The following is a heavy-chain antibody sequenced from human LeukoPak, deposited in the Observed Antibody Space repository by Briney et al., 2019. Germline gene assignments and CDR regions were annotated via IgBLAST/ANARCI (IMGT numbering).Heavy chain of an antibody. J-gene: IGHJ5*02. V-gene: IGHV3-30-3*01. CDR2: ISYDGSNK. D-gene: IGHD3-22*01. CDR1: GFTFSSYA. CDR3: ASLWGPMIVVVIP. Sequence: PGRSLRLSCAASGFTFSSYAMHWVRQAPGKGLEWVAVISYDGSNKYYADSVKGRFTISRDNSKNTLYLQMNSLRVEDTAVYYCASLWGPMIVVVIPWGQGTLVTVSS.